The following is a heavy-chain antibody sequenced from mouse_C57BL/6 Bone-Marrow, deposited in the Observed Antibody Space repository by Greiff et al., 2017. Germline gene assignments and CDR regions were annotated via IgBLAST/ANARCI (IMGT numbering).Heavy chain of an antibody. CDR1: GYTFTDYE. V-gene: IGHV1-15*01. CDR2: IDPETGGT. D-gene: IGHD4-1*02. CDR3: TRQLSYAMDY. Sequence: QVQLQQSGAELVRPGASVTLSCKASGYTFTDYEMHWVKQTPVHGLEWIGAIDPETGGTAYNQKFKGKAILTADKSSSTAYMELRSLTSEDSAVYYCTRQLSYAMDYWGQGTSVTVSS. J-gene: IGHJ4*01.